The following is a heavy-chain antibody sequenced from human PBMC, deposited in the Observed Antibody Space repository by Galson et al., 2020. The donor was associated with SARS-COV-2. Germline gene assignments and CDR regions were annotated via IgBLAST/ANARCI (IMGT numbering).Heavy chain of an antibody. Sequence: GESLKISCAASGFTFSSYWMHCVRQAPGKGLVWVSRINSDGSSTSYADSVKGRFTISRDNAKNTLYLQMNSLRAEDTAVYYCALDTIFGVVGDYWGQGTLVTVSS. V-gene: IGHV3-74*01. CDR2: INSDGSST. D-gene: IGHD3-3*01. J-gene: IGHJ4*02. CDR1: GFTFSSYW. CDR3: ALDTIFGVVGDY.